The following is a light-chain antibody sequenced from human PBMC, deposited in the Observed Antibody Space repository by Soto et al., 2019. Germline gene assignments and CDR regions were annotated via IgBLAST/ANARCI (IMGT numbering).Light chain of an antibody. Sequence: QPVLTQPPSASGTPGQRVTISCSGSSSNIGSNYVYWYQQLPGTAPKLLIYRNNQRPSGVPDRFSGSKSGTSASLAISGLRSEDEADYYCAALDDSLSGWVFGGGTKVTVL. V-gene: IGLV1-47*01. CDR3: AALDDSLSGWV. CDR1: SSNIGSNY. CDR2: RNN. J-gene: IGLJ3*02.